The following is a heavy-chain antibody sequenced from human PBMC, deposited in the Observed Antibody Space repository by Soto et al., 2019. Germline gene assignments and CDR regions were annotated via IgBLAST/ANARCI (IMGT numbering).Heavy chain of an antibody. J-gene: IGHJ6*02. CDR1: GGSVTSGNNY. CDR2: IYSSGTT. D-gene: IGHD2-15*01. Sequence: SETLSLTCTVSGGSVTSGNNYWSWIRQSPGKGLEWIGYIYSSGTTNYNLSLKSRVTVSLDTSKSQFSLRLASVTAADTAVYFCARDRGVGCSGGRCYFYDMDVWGQGTTVTVSS. CDR3: ARDRGVGCSGGRCYFYDMDV. V-gene: IGHV4-61*01.